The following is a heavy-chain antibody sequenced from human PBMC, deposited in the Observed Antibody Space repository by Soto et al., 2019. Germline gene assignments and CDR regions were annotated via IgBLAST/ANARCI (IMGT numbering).Heavy chain of an antibody. V-gene: IGHV4-59*01. Sequence: PSETLSLTCTVSGDSMTNNYWGWIRQPPGKGLGWIGYVYYSGATNYNPSLKSRVSMSPDPSRNQFSLKLTSVTAADTAVYYCARAMGDWGTYYYYYGMDVWGQGTMVTVSS. CDR2: VYYSGAT. D-gene: IGHD3-16*01. CDR3: ARAMGDWGTYYYYYGMDV. J-gene: IGHJ6*02. CDR1: GDSMTNNY.